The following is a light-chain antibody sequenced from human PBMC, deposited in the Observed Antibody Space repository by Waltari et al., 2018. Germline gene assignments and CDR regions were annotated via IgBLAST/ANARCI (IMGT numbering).Light chain of an antibody. CDR2: EVN. Sequence: QSALTQPPSVSGSPGQSVTISCTGTSSDIGTYNRVTWYQQPPGTAPKLMLYEVNNRPSGVPERCSGSKSGNTASLTISGLQAEDEADYYCSSDARNTYVFGTGTKVTVL. V-gene: IGLV2-18*02. J-gene: IGLJ1*01. CDR1: SSDIGTYNR. CDR3: SSDARNTYV.